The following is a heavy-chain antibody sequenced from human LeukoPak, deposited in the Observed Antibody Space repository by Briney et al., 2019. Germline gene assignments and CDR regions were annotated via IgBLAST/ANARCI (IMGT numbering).Heavy chain of an antibody. D-gene: IGHD2-2*01. V-gene: IGHV3-23*01. CDR1: GFTFSSYA. CDR2: ISDSGGNT. CDR3: AKLPREYCSSTSCPNWFDT. J-gene: IGHJ5*02. Sequence: PGVSLRLSCAASGFTFSSYAMSWVRQAPGKGLEWVSAISDSGGNTYYADSVQGRFATSRDNSKNTLYLQMNSLRAEDTAVYYCAKLPREYCSSTSCPNWFDTWGQGTLVTVSS.